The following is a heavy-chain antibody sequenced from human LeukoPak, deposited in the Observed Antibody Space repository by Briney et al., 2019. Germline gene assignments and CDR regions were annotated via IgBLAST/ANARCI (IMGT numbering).Heavy chain of an antibody. CDR2: INSDESSK. V-gene: IGHV3-74*01. CDR1: GFTFGSHW. Sequence: PGGSPRLSCAASGFTFGSHWMHWVRQAPGKGLVWVSRINSDESSKSYADSVKGRFTISRDNAKNTLYLQMNSLRAEDTAVYYCASLITVTTGYYYYYYYMDVWGKGTTVTVSS. D-gene: IGHD4-17*01. J-gene: IGHJ6*03. CDR3: ASLITVTTGYYYYYYYMDV.